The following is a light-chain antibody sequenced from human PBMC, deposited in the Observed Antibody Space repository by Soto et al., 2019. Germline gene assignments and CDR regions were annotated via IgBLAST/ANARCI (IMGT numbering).Light chain of an antibody. CDR1: NIESKS. J-gene: IGLJ2*01. V-gene: IGLV3-21*02. Sequence: SYELTQPPSVSVAPGQTARITCGGNNIESKSVHWFQQKTGQAPVLVVYDDTDRPSGIPERFSGSNSGNTAALTISRVGAGDEADYYCQVWDSSSDHVVFGGGTQLTVL. CDR2: DDT. CDR3: QVWDSSSDHVV.